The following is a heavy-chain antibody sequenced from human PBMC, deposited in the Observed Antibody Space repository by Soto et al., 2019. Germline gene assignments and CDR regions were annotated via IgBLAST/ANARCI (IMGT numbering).Heavy chain of an antibody. CDR1: GGFISSSNW. D-gene: IGHD2-2*01. J-gene: IGHJ6*01. V-gene: IGHV4-4*02. CDR3: ARPSLVVVPAALSYYYGMDV. CDR2: IYHSGST. Sequence: SETLSLTCAVSGGFISSSNWWSWVRQPPGKGLEWIGEIYHSGSTNYNPSLKSRVTLSVDKSKNQFSLKLCSVTAADTAVYYCARPSLVVVPAALSYYYGMDVWGRGTIVTF.